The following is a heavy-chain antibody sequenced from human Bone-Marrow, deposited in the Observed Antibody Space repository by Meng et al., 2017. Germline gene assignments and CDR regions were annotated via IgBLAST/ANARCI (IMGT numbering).Heavy chain of an antibody. D-gene: IGHD3-10*01. CDR3: AKVVRLLWFGVDY. CDR2: ISGSGGST. V-gene: IGHV3-23*01. Sequence: GESLKFSCAASGFTFSSYAMSWVRQAPGKGLEWVSAISGSGGSTYYADSVKGRFTISRDNSKNTLYLQMNSLRAEDTAVYYCAKVVRLLWFGVDYWGQGTLVTVSS. J-gene: IGHJ4*02. CDR1: GFTFSSYA.